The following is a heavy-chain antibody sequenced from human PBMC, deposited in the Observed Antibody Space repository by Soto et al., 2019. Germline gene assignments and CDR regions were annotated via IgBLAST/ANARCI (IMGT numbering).Heavy chain of an antibody. Sequence: GASVKVSCKVSGYTLTELSMHWVRQAPGKGLEWMGGFDPEDGETIYAQKFQGRVTMTEDTSTDTAYMELSSLRSEDTAVYYCATAKAAAAGIRGDYYYGMDVWGQGTTVTVSS. V-gene: IGHV1-24*01. CDR1: GYTLTELS. D-gene: IGHD6-13*01. CDR3: ATAKAAAAGIRGDYYYGMDV. J-gene: IGHJ6*02. CDR2: FDPEDGET.